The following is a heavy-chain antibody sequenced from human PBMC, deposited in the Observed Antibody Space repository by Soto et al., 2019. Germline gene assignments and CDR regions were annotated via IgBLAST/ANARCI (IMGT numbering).Heavy chain of an antibody. V-gene: IGHV1-18*01. Sequence: ASVKVSCKASGYTFTNYGISWVRQAPGQGLEWMGWINTYNGNTNHAQKLQGRVTMTTDTSTSTAYMELRSLRSDDTAVYYCARGVGSGTHYNQYKWFDPWGQGTLVTVSS. D-gene: IGHD3-10*01. CDR3: ARGVGSGTHYNQYKWFDP. CDR1: GYTFTNYG. CDR2: INTYNGNT. J-gene: IGHJ5*02.